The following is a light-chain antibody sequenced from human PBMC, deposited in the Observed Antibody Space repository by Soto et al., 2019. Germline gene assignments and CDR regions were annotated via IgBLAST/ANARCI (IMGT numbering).Light chain of an antibody. V-gene: IGKV1-5*03. Sequence: DIQMTQSPSTLSAAVGDRVTITCRASQSISSWLAWYQQKPGKAPKLLIYKASSLESGVPSRFSGSGSGTVFTLSISSLQPDDLATYYCQQYNSYSYTFGQGTKLEIK. CDR2: KAS. CDR3: QQYNSYSYT. CDR1: QSISSW. J-gene: IGKJ2*01.